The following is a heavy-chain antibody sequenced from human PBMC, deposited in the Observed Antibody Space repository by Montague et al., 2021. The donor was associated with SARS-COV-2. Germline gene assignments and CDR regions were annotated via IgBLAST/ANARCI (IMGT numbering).Heavy chain of an antibody. V-gene: IGHV4-31*03. CDR1: GGSISSGGYY. CDR2: IYYSGST. J-gene: IGHJ3*02. Sequence: TLSLTCTVSGGSISSGGYYWSWIRPHPGKGLEWIGYIYYSGSTYYNLSLQSRVTVSAATYKNQLSLRPSAVTAADTAVYYCARAAAGPAAIFMGFPGHVVAFDIWGQGTMVTVSS. D-gene: IGHD2-2*01. CDR3: ARAAAGPAAIFMGFPGHVVAFDI.